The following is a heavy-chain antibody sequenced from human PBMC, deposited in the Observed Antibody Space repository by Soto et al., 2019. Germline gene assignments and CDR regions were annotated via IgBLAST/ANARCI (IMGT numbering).Heavy chain of an antibody. D-gene: IGHD5-12*01. CDR1: GGSISSGGYY. Sequence: SETLSLTCTVSGGSISSGGYYWSWIRQHPGKGLEWIGYIYYSGSTYYNPSLKSRVTISVDTSKNQFSLKLSSVTAADTAVYYCARAGYSGYDRAFDIWGQGTMVTVSS. J-gene: IGHJ3*02. V-gene: IGHV4-31*03. CDR2: IYYSGST. CDR3: ARAGYSGYDRAFDI.